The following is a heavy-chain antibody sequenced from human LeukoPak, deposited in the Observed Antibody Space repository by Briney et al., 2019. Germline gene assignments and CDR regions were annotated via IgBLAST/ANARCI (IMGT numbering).Heavy chain of an antibody. CDR2: IYYSGST. D-gene: IGHD6-13*01. CDR1: GGSISSYY. Sequence: SETLSLTCTVSGGSISSYYWCWIRQPPGKGLEWIAYIYYSGSTNYNPSLKSRVTISVDTSKNQFSLKLSSVTAADTAVYYCARVAGFKGRRAIDYWGQGTLVTVSS. CDR3: ARVAGFKGRRAIDY. J-gene: IGHJ4*02. V-gene: IGHV4-59*01.